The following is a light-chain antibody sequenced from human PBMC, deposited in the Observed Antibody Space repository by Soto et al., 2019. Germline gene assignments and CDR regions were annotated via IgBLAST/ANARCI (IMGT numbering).Light chain of an antibody. V-gene: IGKV3-15*01. CDR3: QHYNNWPLT. Sequence: EVVMRQSPATLSVSLGEGATISCRASQGIGDTLAWYQHKPGQTPRLLIYDTSTRATGVPTRFSSSRSGAEFTLTINSLHPEDFAVYDCQHYNNWPLTFGGVTKVDIK. CDR2: DTS. CDR1: QGIGDT. J-gene: IGKJ4*01.